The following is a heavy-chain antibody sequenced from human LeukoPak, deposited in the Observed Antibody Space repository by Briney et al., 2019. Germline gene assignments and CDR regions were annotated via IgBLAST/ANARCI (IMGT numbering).Heavy chain of an antibody. CDR3: ARLAVAGTDFDY. Sequence: PGGSLRLSCAASGFTFSSYSMNWVRQAPGKGLEWVSSISSSSSYIYYADSVKGRFTISRDNAKNSLYLQMNSLRAEDTAVYYCARLAVAGTDFDYWGQETLVTVSS. J-gene: IGHJ4*02. CDR1: GFTFSSYS. CDR2: ISSSSSYI. D-gene: IGHD6-19*01. V-gene: IGHV3-21*01.